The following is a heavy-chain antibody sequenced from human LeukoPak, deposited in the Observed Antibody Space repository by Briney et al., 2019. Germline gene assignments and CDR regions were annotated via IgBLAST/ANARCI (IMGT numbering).Heavy chain of an antibody. CDR2: IIPIFGTA. D-gene: IGHD5-12*01. CDR1: GGTFSSYA. J-gene: IGHJ1*01. V-gene: IGHV1-69*13. CDR3: ARGGKVAPIEYFQH. Sequence: SVKVSCKASGGTFSSYAISWVRQAPGQGLEWMGGIIPIFGTANYAQKFQGRVTITADESTSTAYMDLSSLRSDDTAVYYCARGGKVAPIEYFQHWGQGTLVTVSS.